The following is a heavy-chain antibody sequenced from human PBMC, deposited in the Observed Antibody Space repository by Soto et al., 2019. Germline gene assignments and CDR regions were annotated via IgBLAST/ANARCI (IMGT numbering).Heavy chain of an antibody. Sequence: GGSLRLSCAASGFTVSSNYMSWVRQAPGKGLEWVSVIYSGGSTYYADSVKGRFTISRDNSKNTLYLQMNSLRAEDTAVYYCARDTCISSSCYFDYWGQGTLVTVSS. CDR2: IYSGGST. J-gene: IGHJ4*02. V-gene: IGHV3-53*01. CDR1: GFTVSSNY. CDR3: ARDTCISSSCYFDY. D-gene: IGHD6-13*01.